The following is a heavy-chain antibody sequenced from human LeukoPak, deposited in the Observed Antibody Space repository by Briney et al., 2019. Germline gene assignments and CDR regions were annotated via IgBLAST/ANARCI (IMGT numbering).Heavy chain of an antibody. CDR2: INPNSGGT. J-gene: IGHJ4*02. Sequence: ASVKVSCKASGYTFTGYYMHWVRQAPGQGLEWMGWINPNSGGTNYAQKFQGRVTMTRDTSISTAYMELSRLRSDDTAVYYCARVHYYDSSGWFDYWGQGTLVTVSS. V-gene: IGHV1-2*02. D-gene: IGHD3-22*01. CDR1: GYTFTGYY. CDR3: ARVHYYDSSGWFDY.